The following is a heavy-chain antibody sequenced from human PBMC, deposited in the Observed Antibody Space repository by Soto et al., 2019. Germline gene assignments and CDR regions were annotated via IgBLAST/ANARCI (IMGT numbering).Heavy chain of an antibody. CDR3: AKGTSSEFLLSFDD. D-gene: IGHD3-10*01. J-gene: IGHJ4*01. CDR1: GFPSSTYGFSTYA. V-gene: IGHV3-23*01. Sequence: EVQLLQSGGGLVQPGGSLRLSCMASGFPSSTYGFSTYAMTWVRQPPGKGLEWVSVITASASHSYYADSVKGRFTISRDNSRNTLFLQMDSLRADDTAVYFCAKGTSSEFLLSFDDWGHGTLVTVSS. CDR2: ITASASHS.